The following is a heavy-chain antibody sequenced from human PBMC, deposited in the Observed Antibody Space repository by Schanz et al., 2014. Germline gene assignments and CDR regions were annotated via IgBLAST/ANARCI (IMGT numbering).Heavy chain of an antibody. V-gene: IGHV3-53*01. D-gene: IGHD6-19*01. CDR3: ARYNSGHSDY. CDR2: MYINSGST. Sequence: EVQLVESGGGLIQPGGSLRLSCAVSGFTVNTNYMSWVRQAPGKGLEWISSMYINSGSTQYADSVKGRFTVSRDNSKNTVDFQMDSVRADDTAVYYCARYNSGHSDYWGQGTLVTVSS. J-gene: IGHJ4*02. CDR1: GFTVNTNY.